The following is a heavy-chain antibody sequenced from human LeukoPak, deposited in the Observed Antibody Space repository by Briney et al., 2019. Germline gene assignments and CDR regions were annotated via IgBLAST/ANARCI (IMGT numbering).Heavy chain of an antibody. J-gene: IGHJ4*02. CDR2: VSGSGHST. V-gene: IGHV3-23*01. CDR3: AKSPSPYYGGNSVVY. CDR1: GFTFSTYA. Sequence: PGGSLRLSCAASGFTFSTYAMSWVRQAPGKGLEWVSGVSGSGHSTFYADSVKGRFTLSRDNSKNTLFLQMNSLRAEDTAVYYCAKSPSPYYGGNSVVYWGQGTLVTVSS. D-gene: IGHD4-23*01.